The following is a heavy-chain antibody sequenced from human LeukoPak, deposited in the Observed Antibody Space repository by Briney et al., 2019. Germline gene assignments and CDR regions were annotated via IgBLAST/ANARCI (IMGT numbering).Heavy chain of an antibody. CDR2: IYYSGST. V-gene: IGHV4-39*01. D-gene: IGHD2-15*01. CDR3: ARHNAIVVAQRIDY. Sequence: PSETLSLTCTVSGGSISSSSYYWGWIRQPPGKGLEWIGSIYYSGSTYYNPSLKSRVTISVDTSKNQFSLKLSSVTAADTAVYYCARHNAIVVAQRIDYWVQGTLVTVSS. J-gene: IGHJ4*02. CDR1: GGSISSSSYY.